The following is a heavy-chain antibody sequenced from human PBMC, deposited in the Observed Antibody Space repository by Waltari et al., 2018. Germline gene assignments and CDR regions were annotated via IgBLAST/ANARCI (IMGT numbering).Heavy chain of an antibody. CDR1: GFTVGNFW. Sequence: EVLLEESGGGLVQPGESLRLSCAASGFTVGNFWMHWVRQGPGKGLVWVVRINGDGTDSTYADFLNGRFSISRDNAKNRLYLHIDSLRVEDTAVYYCARVPSVDFLSGYYGNGMDVWGQGTTVTV. V-gene: IGHV3-74*03. CDR2: INGDGTDS. J-gene: IGHJ6*02. D-gene: IGHD3-3*01. CDR3: ARVPSVDFLSGYYGNGMDV.